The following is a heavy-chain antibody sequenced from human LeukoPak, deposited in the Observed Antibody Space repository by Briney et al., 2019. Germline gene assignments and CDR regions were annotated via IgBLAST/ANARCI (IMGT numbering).Heavy chain of an antibody. J-gene: IGHJ4*02. D-gene: IGHD2-8*01. CDR1: GFTFSNYA. CDR3: ARDYCTNGVCYSFPDC. CDR2: MSYDGSNK. V-gene: IGHV3-30-3*01. Sequence: GRSLRLSCAASGFTFSNYAIPWVRQAPGKGLEWVAVMSYDGSNKYYADSVKGRFTISRDTSKNTLYLQMTSLRAEDTAMYYCARDYCTNGVCYSFPDCWGQGTLVTVSS.